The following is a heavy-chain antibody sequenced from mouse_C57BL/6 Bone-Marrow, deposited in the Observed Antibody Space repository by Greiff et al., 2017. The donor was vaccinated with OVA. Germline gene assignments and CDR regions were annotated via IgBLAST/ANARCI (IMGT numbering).Heavy chain of an antibody. CDR3: ARNPGTGGFDY. J-gene: IGHJ2*01. CDR1: GFTFSSYA. Sequence: EVKLQESGGGLVKPGGSLKLSCAASGFTFSSYAMSWVRQTPEKRLEWVATISDGGSYTYYPDNVKGRFTISRDNAKNNLYLQMSHLKSEDTAMYYCARNPGTGGFDYWGQGTTLTVSS. D-gene: IGHD4-1*01. CDR2: ISDGGSYT. V-gene: IGHV5-4*03.